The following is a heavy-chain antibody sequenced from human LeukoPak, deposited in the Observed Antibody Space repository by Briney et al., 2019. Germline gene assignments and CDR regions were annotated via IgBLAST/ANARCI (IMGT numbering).Heavy chain of an antibody. V-gene: IGHV3-23*01. D-gene: IGHD3-22*01. CDR3: AKDPSMIVVVRIFDY. J-gene: IGHJ4*02. CDR1: GFTFSSYA. CDR2: ISGSGGST. Sequence: GGSLRLSCAASGFTFSSYAMSWVRQAPGKGLEWVSAISGSGGSTYYADSVKGRFTISRDNSKNPLYLQMNSLRAEDTAEYYCAKDPSMIVVVRIFDYWGQGTLVTVST.